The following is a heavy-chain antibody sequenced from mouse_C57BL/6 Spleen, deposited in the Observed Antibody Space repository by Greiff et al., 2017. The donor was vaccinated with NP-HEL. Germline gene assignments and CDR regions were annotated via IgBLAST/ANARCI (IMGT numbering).Heavy chain of an antibody. CDR3: ARMITTVVDYYAMDY. J-gene: IGHJ4*01. Sequence: EVMLVESGGGLVKPGGSLKLSCAASGFTFSDYGMHWVRQAPEKGLEWVAYISSGSSTIYYADTVKGRFTISRDNAKNTLFLQMTSLRSEDTAMYYCARMITTVVDYYAMDYWGQGTSVTVSS. D-gene: IGHD1-1*01. CDR1: GFTFSDYG. V-gene: IGHV5-17*01. CDR2: ISSGSSTI.